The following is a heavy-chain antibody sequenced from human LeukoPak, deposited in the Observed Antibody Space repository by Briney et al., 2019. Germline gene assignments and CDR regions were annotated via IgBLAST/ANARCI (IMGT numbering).Heavy chain of an antibody. CDR2: IYSTDKT. CDR1: GITVSTNY. D-gene: IGHD3-22*01. CDR3: AREIGYYFDNHSSRLRGRFDV. V-gene: IGHV3-53*01. J-gene: IGHJ6*04. Sequence: QPGGSLRLSCAASGITVSTNYMNWVCQAPGKGLEWVSVIYSTDKTNYADSVQGRFTISRDPSKNTVYLQMNSLRGEDTAVYYCAREIGYYFDNHSSRLRGRFDVWGTGTTVIVSS.